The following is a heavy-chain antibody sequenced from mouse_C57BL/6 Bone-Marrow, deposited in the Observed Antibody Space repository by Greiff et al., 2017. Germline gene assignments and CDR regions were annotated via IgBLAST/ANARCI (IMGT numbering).Heavy chain of an antibody. CDR1: GFTFSSYA. D-gene: IGHD2-5*01. Sequence: EVKVVESGGGLVKPGGSLKLSCAASGFTFSSYAMSWVRQTPEKRLEWVATISDGGSYTYYPDNVKGRFTISRDNAKNNLYLQMSHLKSEDTAMYYCARERAYYSNSLPYYFDYWGQGTTLTVSS. J-gene: IGHJ2*01. CDR3: ARERAYYSNSLPYYFDY. CDR2: ISDGGSYT. V-gene: IGHV5-4*01.